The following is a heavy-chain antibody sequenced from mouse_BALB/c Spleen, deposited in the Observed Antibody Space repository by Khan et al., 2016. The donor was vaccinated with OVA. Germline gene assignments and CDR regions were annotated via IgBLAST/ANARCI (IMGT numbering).Heavy chain of an antibody. CDR3: ARKSDYGYALDY. D-gene: IGHD2-13*01. V-gene: IGHV3-2*02. J-gene: IGHJ4*01. CDR2: ISYSGST. Sequence: VQLKESGPGLVKPSQSLSLTCTVTGYSITSNYAWNWNRQFPGNKLEWMGYISYSGSTSYNPSLKSRISFTRDTSKNQFFLQLNSLTTEDTATYYCARKSDYGYALDYWGQGTSVTVSS. CDR1: GYSITSNYA.